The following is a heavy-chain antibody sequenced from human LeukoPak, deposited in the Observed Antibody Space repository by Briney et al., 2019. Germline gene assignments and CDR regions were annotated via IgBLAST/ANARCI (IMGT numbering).Heavy chain of an antibody. J-gene: IGHJ4*02. V-gene: IGHV1-18*01. Sequence: ASVKVSCKASGYTFTSYGISWVRQAPGQGLEWMGWISAYNGNTNYAQKLQGRVTMTTDTSTSTAYMELRSLSSADTAVYYCARDRSPHQRPYSDWGQGTLVTVSS. CDR2: ISAYNGNT. D-gene: IGHD2-15*01. CDR3: ARDRSPHQRPYSD. CDR1: GYTFTSYG.